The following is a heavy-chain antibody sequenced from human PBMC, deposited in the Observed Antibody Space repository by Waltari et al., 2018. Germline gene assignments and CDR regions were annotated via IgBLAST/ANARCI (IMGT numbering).Heavy chain of an antibody. Sequence: EVQLLESGGGLVQRGGSLRLFGPASGFIFSRFAMSWVRHTPGKGLEWVAGTSASSGSTYYADSVQGRFTISRDNSKKRVFLQMNSLRAEDTATYYCTKMRRNLPRDIIDNWGQGTQVIIAS. CDR2: TSASSGST. J-gene: IGHJ4*02. CDR3: TKMRRNLPRDIIDN. CDR1: GFIFSRFA. V-gene: IGHV3-23*01.